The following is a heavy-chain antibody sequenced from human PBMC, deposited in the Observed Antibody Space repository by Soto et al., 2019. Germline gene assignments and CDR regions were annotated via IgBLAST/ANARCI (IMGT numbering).Heavy chain of an antibody. CDR1: GGTFSSYA. J-gene: IGHJ6*02. CDR2: IIPIFGTA. V-gene: IGHV1-69*13. CDR3: ASEGYYSGGSRPYYYYGMDV. Sequence: SVKVSCKASGGTFSSYAISWVRQAPGQGLEWMGGIIPIFGTANYAQKFQGRVTITADESTSTAYMELSSLRSEDTAVYYCASEGYYSGGSRPYYYYGMDVWGQGTTVTISS. D-gene: IGHD2-15*01.